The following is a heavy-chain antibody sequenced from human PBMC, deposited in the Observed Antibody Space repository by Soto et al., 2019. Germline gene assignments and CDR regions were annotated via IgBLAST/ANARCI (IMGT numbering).Heavy chain of an antibody. Sequence: GSGPTLVNPTQTLTLTCTFSGFSLSTNGMSVSWIRQPPGKALEWLARIDWDDDKVYSSSLKTRLTVSKDTSKNQVVLTMTNMDPVDTATYYCARLHTPLLYFDYWGQGALVTVSS. CDR1: GFSLSTNGMS. CDR3: ARLHTPLLYFDY. J-gene: IGHJ4*02. D-gene: IGHD2-21*01. CDR2: IDWDDDK. V-gene: IGHV2-70*17.